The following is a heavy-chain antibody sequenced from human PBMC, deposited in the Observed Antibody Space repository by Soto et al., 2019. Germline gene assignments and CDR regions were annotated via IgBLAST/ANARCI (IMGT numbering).Heavy chain of an antibody. V-gene: IGHV5-10-1*01. CDR2: IDPSDSYT. Sequence: GESLKISCKGSGYSFTSYWISWVRQMPGKGLEWMGRIDPSDSYTNYSPSFQGHVTISADKSISTAYLQWSSLKASDTAMYYRARRRGKGLRTDDILTGYSLGMDVWGHGTTVTVSS. J-gene: IGHJ6*02. D-gene: IGHD3-9*01. CDR1: GYSFTSYW. CDR3: ARRRGKGLRTDDILTGYSLGMDV.